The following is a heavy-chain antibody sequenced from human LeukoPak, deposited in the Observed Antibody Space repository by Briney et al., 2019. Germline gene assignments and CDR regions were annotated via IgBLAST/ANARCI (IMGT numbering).Heavy chain of an antibody. CDR3: ARDLTNWNDATFDI. D-gene: IGHD1-1*01. Sequence: PGGSLRLSCAASGFSFSNYWMSWVRQAPGKGLEWVANIKVDGSETYYVDSVKGRFTISRDNSENSLYLQMNYLRAEDTAVYYCARDLTNWNDATFDIWGQGTMVTVAS. J-gene: IGHJ3*02. CDR1: GFSFSNYW. CDR2: IKVDGSET. V-gene: IGHV3-7*01.